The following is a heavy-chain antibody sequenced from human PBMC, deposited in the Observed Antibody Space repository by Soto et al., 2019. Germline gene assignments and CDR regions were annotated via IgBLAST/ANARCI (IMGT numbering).Heavy chain of an antibody. CDR3: AREGGDFVQVPYY. D-gene: IGHD3-3*01. J-gene: IGHJ4*02. Sequence: PSETLSLTCSVSGVSINRGDYYWSWIRQSPGRGLEWIGSIYYNGETNYNPSLGSRVTMSVDTSKNHFFLDLQSVVAADTAVYFCAREGGDFVQVPYYWGQGTLVTVSS. CDR1: GVSINRGDYY. V-gene: IGHV4-30-4*08. CDR2: IYYNGET.